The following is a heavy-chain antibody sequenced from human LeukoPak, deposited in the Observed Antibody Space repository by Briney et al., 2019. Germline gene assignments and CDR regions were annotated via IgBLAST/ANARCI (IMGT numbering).Heavy chain of an antibody. V-gene: IGHV4-59*01. D-gene: IGHD6-19*01. CDR2: IYYSGST. CDR3: ARTDGGSGWYGGTFYYYYMDV. J-gene: IGHJ6*03. CDR1: GFTFSNAW. Sequence: GSLRLSCAASGFTFSNAWMTWVRQAPGKGLEWIGYIYYSGSTNYNPSLKSRVTISVDTSKNQFSLKLSSVTAADTAVYYCARTDGGSGWYGGTFYYYYMDVWGKGTTVTVSS.